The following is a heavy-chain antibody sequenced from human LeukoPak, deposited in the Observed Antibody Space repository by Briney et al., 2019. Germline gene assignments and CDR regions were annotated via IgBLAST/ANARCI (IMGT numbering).Heavy chain of an antibody. CDR3: TRDVWFRSYNDLLQGNYYYYMDV. CDR2: IYDSGRT. Sequence: SETLSLTCIVSADYITSNYWSWIRQPAGKALEWIGRIYDSGRTDYNPSLKSRVTISVDTSKNQFSLKLSSVTAADAAVYYCTRDVWFRSYNDLLQGNYYYYMDVWGKGTTVTVSS. J-gene: IGHJ6*03. V-gene: IGHV4-4*07. D-gene: IGHD3-9*01. CDR1: ADYITSNY.